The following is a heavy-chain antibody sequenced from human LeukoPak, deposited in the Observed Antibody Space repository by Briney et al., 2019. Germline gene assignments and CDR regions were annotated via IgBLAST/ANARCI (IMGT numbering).Heavy chain of an antibody. CDR3: ARRLTQYDCFDP. V-gene: IGHV6-1*01. D-gene: IGHD2-2*01. J-gene: IGHJ5*02. CDR1: GDSVSSSSVT. Sequence: SQTLSLTCAISGDSVSSSSVTWNWIRQSPSRGIEWLGRTYYRSTWYNDYAVSVRGRITVNPDTSKNQFSLHLNSVTPEDTAVYYCARRLTQYDCFDPWGQGILVTVSS. CDR2: TYYRSTWYN.